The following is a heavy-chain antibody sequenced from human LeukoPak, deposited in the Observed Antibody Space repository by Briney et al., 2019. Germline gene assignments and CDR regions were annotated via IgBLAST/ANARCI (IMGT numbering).Heavy chain of an antibody. Sequence: GGSLRLSCAASGFTFSDYYMSWIRQAPGKGLEWVSYISSSGSTIYYADSVKGRFTISRDNAKNSLYLQMNSLRAEDTAVYYCARLLTMVRGVITPEGAFDIWGQGTMVTVSS. V-gene: IGHV3-11*04. CDR3: ARLLTMVRGVITPEGAFDI. CDR1: GFTFSDYY. CDR2: ISSSGSTI. D-gene: IGHD3-10*01. J-gene: IGHJ3*02.